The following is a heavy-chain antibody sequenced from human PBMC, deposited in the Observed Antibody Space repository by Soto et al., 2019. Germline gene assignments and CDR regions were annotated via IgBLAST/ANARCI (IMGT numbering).Heavy chain of an antibody. CDR3: ARDPSVDDYVWGVYRYRDY. CDR1: GYTFTSYG. CDR2: ISGNKGNT. V-gene: IGHV1-18*04. D-gene: IGHD3-16*02. J-gene: IGHJ4*02. Sequence: QVQLVQSGAEVKKPGASVKVSCKASGYTFTSYGIIWVRQAPGQGLEWMGWISGNKGNTKYAQKFQGRVTMTTDTSTTTAYMELRSLRSDDTAVYFCARDPSVDDYVWGVYRYRDYWRQGTLVTVSS.